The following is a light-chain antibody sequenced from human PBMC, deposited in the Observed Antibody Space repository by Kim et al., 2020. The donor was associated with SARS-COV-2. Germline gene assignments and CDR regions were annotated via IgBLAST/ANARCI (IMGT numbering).Light chain of an antibody. V-gene: IGKV3-20*01. CDR1: QCVSCNF. J-gene: IGKJ2*01. CDR3: QQYCSSSSFT. CDR2: CAS. Sequence: PGERPTLPCRAGQCVSCNFLAWYQQKPGQAPRLLYYCASRRATGIPDRVSGSGSETEFTLTINRLRPEDFAMYYCQQYCSSSSFTFGQGTKLEI.